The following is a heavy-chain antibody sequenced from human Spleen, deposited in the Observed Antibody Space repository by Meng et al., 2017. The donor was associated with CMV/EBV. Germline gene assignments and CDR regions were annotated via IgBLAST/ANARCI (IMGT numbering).Heavy chain of an antibody. V-gene: IGHV3-23*01. D-gene: IGHD6-13*01. J-gene: IGHJ4*02. Sequence: SWFTFSCFAMGWVRPAPGKGLEWVSAITASGGSTYHADSVEGRFTISRDNSKNTLYLQLNRLRVEDTAVYYCAKAFSSSWYREYYDYWGQGTLVTVSS. CDR2: ITASGGST. CDR1: WFTFSCFA. CDR3: AKAFSSSWYREYYDY.